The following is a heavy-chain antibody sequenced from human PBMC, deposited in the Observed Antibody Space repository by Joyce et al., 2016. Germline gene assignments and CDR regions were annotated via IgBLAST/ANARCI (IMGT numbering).Heavy chain of an antibody. V-gene: IGHV4-30-4*01. D-gene: IGHD3-22*01. Sequence: QVQLQESGPGLVKPSQTLSLTCSVSGDSIINGDYYWTWIRQPPGKGLEWIGYTHYTAGTFYKSPSQSRLSMSRDRFKNKLSLQRTSVTAADTAVYYCARQGADDGRSGLVDSWGQGTLVLVSS. CDR1: GDSIINGDYY. CDR3: ARQGADDGRSGLVDS. CDR2: THYTAGT. J-gene: IGHJ4*02.